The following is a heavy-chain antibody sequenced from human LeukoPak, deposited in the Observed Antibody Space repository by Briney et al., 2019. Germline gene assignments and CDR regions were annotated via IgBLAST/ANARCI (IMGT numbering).Heavy chain of an antibody. V-gene: IGHV3-9*01. CDR2: ISWNSGSI. CDR1: GFTFDDYA. D-gene: IGHD3-10*01. J-gene: IGHJ4*02. CDR3: AKGTMVRGVVFDY. Sequence: GGSLRLSCAASGFTFDDYAMHWVRQAPGKGLEWVSGISWNSGSIGYADSVKGRFTISRDNAKNSLYLQMNSLRAEDTALYYCAKGTMVRGVVFDYWGQGTLVTVSS.